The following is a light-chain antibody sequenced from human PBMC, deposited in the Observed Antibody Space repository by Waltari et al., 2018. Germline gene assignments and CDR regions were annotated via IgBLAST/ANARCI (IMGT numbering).Light chain of an antibody. J-gene: IGKJ1*01. CDR3: QHYLRLPVT. V-gene: IGKV3-20*01. CDR2: GAS. Sequence: EIVLTQSPGTLSLSPGESATLSCRTSQSVTRALAWYQQKPGQAPRLLIYGASNRATGIPDMFSGSGSGTDFSLTFSSLEPEDLAVYYCQHYLRLPVTFGQGSKVEVK. CDR1: QSVTRA.